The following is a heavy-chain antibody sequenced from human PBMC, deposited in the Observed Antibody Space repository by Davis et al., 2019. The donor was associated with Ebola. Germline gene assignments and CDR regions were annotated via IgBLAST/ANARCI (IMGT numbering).Heavy chain of an antibody. CDR3: TIGGTTGGFDY. Sequence: AASVKVSCKVSGYTLTELSMHWVRQAPGKGLEWMGSFDPEDGEAIYAQKFQDRVIVTEDTSTDTAYMGLSSLRSDDTAVYYCTIGGTTGGFDYWGQGILVTVSS. CDR1: GYTLTELS. J-gene: IGHJ4*02. D-gene: IGHD3-16*01. V-gene: IGHV1-24*01. CDR2: FDPEDGEA.